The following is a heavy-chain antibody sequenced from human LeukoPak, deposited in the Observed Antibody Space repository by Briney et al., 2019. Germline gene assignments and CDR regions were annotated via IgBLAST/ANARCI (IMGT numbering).Heavy chain of an antibody. D-gene: IGHD3-22*01. J-gene: IGHJ3*02. CDR3: ASDYYDSSGYSAYAFDI. V-gene: IGHV1-69*13. CDR1: GYTFTGYS. CDR2: IIPIFGTA. Sequence: ASVKVSCKASGYTFTGYSVHWVRQAPGQGLEWMGGIIPIFGTANYAQKFQGRVTITADESTSTAYMELSSLRSEDTAVYYCASDYYDSSGYSAYAFDIWGQGTMVTVSS.